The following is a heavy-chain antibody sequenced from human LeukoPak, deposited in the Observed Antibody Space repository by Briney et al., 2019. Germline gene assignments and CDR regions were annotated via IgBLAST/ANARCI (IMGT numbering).Heavy chain of an antibody. D-gene: IGHD3-10*01. J-gene: IGHJ4*01. CDR3: ARGLQERDIIRGFDL. Sequence: SETLSLTCSVSGDSISRRSSYWTWIRQPAGRGLEWIERVYWTGTPSYNPSLKSRVTMSVDTSKNHFSLTLNSVTAADTALYFCARGLQERDIIRGFDLWGPGILVTVSS. CDR2: VYWTGTP. V-gene: IGHV4-61*02. CDR1: GDSISRRSSY.